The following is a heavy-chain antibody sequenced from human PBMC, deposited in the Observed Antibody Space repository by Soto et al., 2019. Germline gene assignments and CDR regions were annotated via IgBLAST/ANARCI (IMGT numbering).Heavy chain of an antibody. CDR3: ARKHSLDYIRWGLDP. J-gene: IGHJ5*02. V-gene: IGHV1-2*02. CDR2: INPKSDDT. D-gene: IGHD4-4*01. CDR1: GYPFSDNQ. Sequence: ASVKVSCKASGYPFSDNQIHWLRRAPGQGLEWMGRINPKSDDTNYAQKFQGRVTMTRDTSIDAAYLELTGLTSDDTATYYCARKHSLDYIRWGLDPWGQGTLVTVSS.